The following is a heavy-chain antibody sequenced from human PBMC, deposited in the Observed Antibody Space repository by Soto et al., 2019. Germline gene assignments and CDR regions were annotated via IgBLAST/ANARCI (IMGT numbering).Heavy chain of an antibody. D-gene: IGHD3-22*01. Sequence: GESLRLSCAASGFTFSSYAMSWVRQAPGKGLEWVSATSGSGGSTYYADSVKVRFTISRDNSKYTLYLQMNSLRAEDTAVYYCAKGPDYYGSSGYDYWGQGTQVTVSS. V-gene: IGHV3-23*01. CDR2: TSGSGGST. CDR1: GFTFSSYA. CDR3: AKGPDYYGSSGYDY. J-gene: IGHJ4*02.